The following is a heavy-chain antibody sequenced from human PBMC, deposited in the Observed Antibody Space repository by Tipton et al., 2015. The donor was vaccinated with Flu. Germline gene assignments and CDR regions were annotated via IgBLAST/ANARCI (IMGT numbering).Heavy chain of an antibody. Sequence: SLRLSCAASGFTFSSYWMHWVRQAPGKGLVWVSRVSSDGSETNYADPVKGRFTISRDNAKNMVYLQMNSLRVEDTAVYYCARIEGRWGQGTLVTVSS. CDR1: GFTFSSYW. J-gene: IGHJ4*02. CDR2: VSSDGSET. D-gene: IGHD2/OR15-2a*01. V-gene: IGHV3-74*01. CDR3: ARIEGR.